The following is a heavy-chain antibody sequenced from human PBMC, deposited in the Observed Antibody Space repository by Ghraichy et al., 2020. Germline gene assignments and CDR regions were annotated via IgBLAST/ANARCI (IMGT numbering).Heavy chain of an antibody. Sequence: SETLSLTCAVYGGSFSGYYWSWIRQPPGKGLEWIGEINHSGSTNYNPSLKSRVTISVDTSKNQFSLKLSSVTAADTAVYYCARGIESGDSSGYYREPYYFDYWGQGTLVTVSS. CDR3: ARGIESGDSSGYYREPYYFDY. J-gene: IGHJ4*02. CDR1: GGSFSGYY. V-gene: IGHV4-34*01. D-gene: IGHD3-22*01. CDR2: INHSGST.